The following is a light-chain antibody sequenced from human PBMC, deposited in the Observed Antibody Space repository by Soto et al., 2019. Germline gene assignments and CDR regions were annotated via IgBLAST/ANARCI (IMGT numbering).Light chain of an antibody. V-gene: IGLV1-40*01. CDR1: SSNIGAGYD. CDR2: GNS. CDR3: HSYDSSLSGCV. Sequence: QSVLTQPPSVSGAPGQRVTISCTGGSSNIGAGYDVHWYQQLPGTAPKLLIYGNSNRHSGVPDRFSGSKSGTSASLAITGLQAEDEADYYGHSYDSSLSGCVFGGGTKLTVL. J-gene: IGLJ3*02.